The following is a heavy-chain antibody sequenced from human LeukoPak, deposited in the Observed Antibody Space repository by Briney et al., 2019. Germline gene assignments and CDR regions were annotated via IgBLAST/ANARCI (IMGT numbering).Heavy chain of an antibody. CDR1: AFTFNNYD. CDR2: IRYDGSNK. D-gene: IGHD3-10*01. V-gene: IGHV3-30*02. CDR3: AKDSGSYYTSDY. Sequence: GGSLRLSCAASAFTFNNYDMHWVRQAPGKGLEWVAFIRYDGSNKYYADFLKGRFNISRDNSKNTLNLLNNSLRAEDTAVYYCAKDSGSYYTSDYWGQGTLVTVSS. J-gene: IGHJ4*02.